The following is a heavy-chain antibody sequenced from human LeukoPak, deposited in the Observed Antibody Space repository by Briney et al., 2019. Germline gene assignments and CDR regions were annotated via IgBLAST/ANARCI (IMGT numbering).Heavy chain of an antibody. J-gene: IGHJ4*02. CDR3: ARGPGGYSSSWYVNY. D-gene: IGHD6-13*01. V-gene: IGHV1-2*02. CDR2: INPNSGDT. CDR1: GYTFTGYY. Sequence: GASVNVSCKASGYTFTGYYIHCVRQAPGQGREGMGWINPNSGDTNYAQKFQGRVTVTRDTSITTAYMGLSRLNSDDTAMYYCARGPGGYSSSWYVNYWGQGTLVTVSS.